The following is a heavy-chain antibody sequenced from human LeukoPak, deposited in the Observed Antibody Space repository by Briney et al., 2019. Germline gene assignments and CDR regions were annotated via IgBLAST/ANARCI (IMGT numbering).Heavy chain of an antibody. V-gene: IGHV1-46*01. J-gene: IGHJ4*02. Sequence: GASVKVSCKALGYTLTTHQMYWVRQAPGQGLEWVGTFTPSGGGSTYAQNFQGRMTMTGDMSTNTAYLELSSLRSEETAVYFCARNGAGLHYWGQGSLVTVSS. CDR3: ARNGAGLHY. CDR2: FTPSGGGS. CDR1: GYTLTTHQ. D-gene: IGHD1-1*01.